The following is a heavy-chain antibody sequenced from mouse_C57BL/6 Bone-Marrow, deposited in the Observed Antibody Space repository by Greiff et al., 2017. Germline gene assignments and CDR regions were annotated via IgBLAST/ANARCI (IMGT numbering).Heavy chain of an antibody. D-gene: IGHD1-1*01. CDR3: ARLGSIFDY. Sequence: EVKVVESGGDLVKPGGSLKLSCAASGFTFSSYGMSWVRQTPDKRLEWVATISSGGSYTYYPDSVKGRFTISRDNAKNTLYLQMSSLKSEDTAMYYCARLGSIFDYWGQGTTLTVSS. V-gene: IGHV5-6*01. J-gene: IGHJ2*01. CDR1: GFTFSSYG. CDR2: ISSGGSYT.